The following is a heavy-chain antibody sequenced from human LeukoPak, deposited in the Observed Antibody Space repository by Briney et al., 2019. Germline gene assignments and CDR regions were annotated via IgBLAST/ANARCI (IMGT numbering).Heavy chain of an antibody. CDR2: VHYSGST. J-gene: IGHJ5*02. V-gene: IGHV4-39*01. D-gene: IGHD6-19*01. Sequence: PSETLSLTCTVSGGSIRSTSYYWGWIRQPPGKGLEWLGRVHYSGSTYDNPSLKSRVTISVDTSKNQFSLKLISVTAADTGVYYCARRSRVAGRGRFDPWGQGTLVTVSS. CDR1: GGSIRSTSYY. CDR3: ARRSRVAGRGRFDP.